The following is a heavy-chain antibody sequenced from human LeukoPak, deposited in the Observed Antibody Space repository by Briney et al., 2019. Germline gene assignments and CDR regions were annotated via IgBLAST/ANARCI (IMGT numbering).Heavy chain of an antibody. D-gene: IGHD1-26*01. CDR1: GGSLSGYY. J-gene: IGHJ6*02. Sequence: ASETLSLTCAVYGGSLSGYYWSWIRKPPGKGLGWIGEINHSGSTNYNPSLKSRVTISVDTSKNQFSLKLSSVTAADTAVYYCARDLGIYYGMDVWGQGTTVTVSS. CDR3: ARDLGIYYGMDV. V-gene: IGHV4-34*01. CDR2: INHSGST.